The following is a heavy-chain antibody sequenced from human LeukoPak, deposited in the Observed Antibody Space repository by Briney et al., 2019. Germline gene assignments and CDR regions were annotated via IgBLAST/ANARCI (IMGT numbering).Heavy chain of an antibody. J-gene: IGHJ6*02. V-gene: IGHV3-23*01. CDR2: ISGSVGST. CDR3: AKGQNMIVPYYYGMDV. CDR1: GFTFSSYA. D-gene: IGHD3-22*01. Sequence: GGSLRLSCAASGFTFSSYAMSGVRQAPGKGRYWVSAISGSVGSTYYADSVKGRFTISRDNSKNTLYLQMNSLRAEDKAVYYCAKGQNMIVPYYYGMDVWGQGTTVTVSS.